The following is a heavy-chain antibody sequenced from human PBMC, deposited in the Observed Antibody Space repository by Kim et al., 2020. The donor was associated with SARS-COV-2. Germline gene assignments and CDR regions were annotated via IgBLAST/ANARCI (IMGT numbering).Heavy chain of an antibody. D-gene: IGHD2-2*02. CDR3: ATSYCSSTSCYRGVGFDY. J-gene: IGHJ4*02. Sequence: ASVKVSCKASGYTFTSYYMHWVRQAPGQGLEWMGIINPSGGSTSYAQKFQGRVTMTRDTSTSTVYMELSSLRSEDTAVYYCATSYCSSTSCYRGVGFDYWGQGTLVTVSS. CDR1: GYTFTSYY. CDR2: INPSGGST. V-gene: IGHV1-46*01.